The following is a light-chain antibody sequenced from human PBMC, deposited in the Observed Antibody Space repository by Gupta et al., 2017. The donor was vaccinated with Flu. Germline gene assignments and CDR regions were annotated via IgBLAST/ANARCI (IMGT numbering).Light chain of an antibody. CDR2: EVN. CDR1: SSDVGGYIY. Sequence: QSALTRPASVPRSPGPSITISCTGPSSDVGGYIYVSWYQQHPGNPPQLMIYEVNNRPPGASKRCSGTKAGNTATRAITGLQTEDEADDRCRSYAGGSTLLFGGGTRLTVL. J-gene: IGLJ3*02. V-gene: IGLV2-14*01. CDR3: RSYAGGSTLL.